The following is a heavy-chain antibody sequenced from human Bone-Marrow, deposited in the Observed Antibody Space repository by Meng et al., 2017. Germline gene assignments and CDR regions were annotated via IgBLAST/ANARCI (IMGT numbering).Heavy chain of an antibody. CDR1: GFTFSSYA. CDR2: ISSSSSYI. D-gene: IGHD3-10*01. V-gene: IGHV3-21*01. J-gene: IGHJ3*02. Sequence: GGSLRLSCAASGFTFSSYAMSWVRQAPGKGLEWVSSISSSSSYIYYADSVKGRFTISRDNAKNSLYLQMNSLRAEDTAVYYCARVYYYYGSGSYYNWYAFDIWGQGTMVTVSS. CDR3: ARVYYYYGSGSYYNWYAFDI.